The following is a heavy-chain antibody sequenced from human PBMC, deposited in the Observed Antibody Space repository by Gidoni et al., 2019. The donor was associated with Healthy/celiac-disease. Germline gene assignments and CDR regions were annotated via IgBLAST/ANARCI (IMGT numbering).Heavy chain of an antibody. Sequence: EVQLVESGGGLVQPGGSLRLSCAASGFTFSSYAMHWVRPAPGKGLEYVSAISSNGGRTYYGNSVKGRFTISRDNPKNALYLQMGSRGGEDMALYYCAGGGYSSGWYVYWGQGTLVTVSS. CDR1: GFTFSSYA. CDR3: AGGGYSSGWYVY. D-gene: IGHD6-19*01. J-gene: IGHJ4*02. V-gene: IGHV3-64*01. CDR2: ISSNGGRT.